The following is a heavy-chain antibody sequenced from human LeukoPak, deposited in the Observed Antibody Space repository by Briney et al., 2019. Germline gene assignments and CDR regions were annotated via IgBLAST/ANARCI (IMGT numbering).Heavy chain of an antibody. V-gene: IGHV3-30*03. CDR1: GFTFSSYG. Sequence: GRSLRLSCAASGFTFSSYGMHWVRQAPGKGLGWEAVISYDGSNKYYADSVKGRFTISRDNSKNTLYLQMNSLRAEDTAVYYCVIAVADDGFDYWGQGTLVTVSS. CDR3: VIAVADDGFDY. D-gene: IGHD6-19*01. CDR2: ISYDGSNK. J-gene: IGHJ4*02.